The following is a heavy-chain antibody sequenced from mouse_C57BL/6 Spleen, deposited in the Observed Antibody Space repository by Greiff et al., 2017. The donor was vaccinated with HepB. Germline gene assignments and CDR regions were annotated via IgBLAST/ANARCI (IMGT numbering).Heavy chain of an antibody. D-gene: IGHD1-1*01. CDR2: IYPGDGDT. J-gene: IGHJ2*01. CDR3: ATTVVATWDFDY. V-gene: IGHV1-82*01. CDR1: GYAFSSSW. Sequence: QVQLQQSGPELVKPGASVKISCKASGYAFSSSWMNWVKQRPGKGLEWIGRIYPGDGDTNYNGKFKGKATLTADKSSSTAYMQLSSLTSEDSAVYFCATTVVATWDFDYWGQGTTLTVSS.